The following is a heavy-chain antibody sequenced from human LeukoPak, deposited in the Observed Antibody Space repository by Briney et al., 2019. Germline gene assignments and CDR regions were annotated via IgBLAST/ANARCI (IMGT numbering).Heavy chain of an antibody. D-gene: IGHD1-26*01. CDR2: IYSGGIT. CDR3: ASLVGATGMGDY. J-gene: IGHJ4*02. Sequence: GGSLRLSCAASGFTVSDNYMSWVRQAPGKGLEWVSVIYSGGITYYADSVKGRFTISRDNSKNTLYLQMNSLRAEDTAVYYCASLVGATGMGDYWGQGTLGTVSS. V-gene: IGHV3-53*01. CDR1: GFTVSDNY.